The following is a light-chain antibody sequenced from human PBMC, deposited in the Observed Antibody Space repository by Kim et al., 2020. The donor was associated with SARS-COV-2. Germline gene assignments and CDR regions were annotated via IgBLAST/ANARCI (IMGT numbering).Light chain of an antibody. CDR3: QAWDSSTEV. CDR1: KLGDKY. CDR2: QDS. J-gene: IGLJ1*01. Sequence: SVSPGQTASITGSGDKLGDKYACLYQQKPGQSPVLVIYQDSKRPSGIPERFSGSNSGNTATLTISGTQAMDEADYYCQAWDSSTEVFGTGTKVTVL. V-gene: IGLV3-1*01.